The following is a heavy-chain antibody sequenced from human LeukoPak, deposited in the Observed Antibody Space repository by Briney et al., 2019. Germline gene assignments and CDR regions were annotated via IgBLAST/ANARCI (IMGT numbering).Heavy chain of an antibody. D-gene: IGHD6-13*01. Sequence: PGGSLRLSCAASGFTFGTHDMGWVRQAPGKGLEWVSTVRGSGGLTYYADSVKGRFTISRDNSKNTLHLQMNSLRAEDTAVYYCAKDPSSSWQDFDYWGQGTLVTVSS. CDR2: VRGSGGLT. CDR1: GFTFGTHD. J-gene: IGHJ4*02. V-gene: IGHV3-23*01. CDR3: AKDPSSSWQDFDY.